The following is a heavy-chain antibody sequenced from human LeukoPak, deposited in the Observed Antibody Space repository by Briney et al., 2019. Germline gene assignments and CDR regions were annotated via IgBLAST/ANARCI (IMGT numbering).Heavy chain of an antibody. CDR2: ISYDGSNQ. CDR1: GFGFSFSTYT. CDR3: ARDGCSGSNCHNVRY. J-gene: IGHJ4*02. Sequence: GGSLRLSCAASGFGFSFSTYTMHWVRQAPGKGLEWVAIISYDGSNQYYADSVEGRLTISRDTSKNTLYLQMNSLRAEDTAVYYCARDGCSGSNCHNVRYWGRGTLVTVSS. D-gene: IGHD2-15*01. V-gene: IGHV3-30-3*01.